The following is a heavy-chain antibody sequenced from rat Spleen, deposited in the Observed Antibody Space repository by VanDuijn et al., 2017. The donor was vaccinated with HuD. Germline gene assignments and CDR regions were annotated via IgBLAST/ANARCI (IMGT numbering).Heavy chain of an antibody. CDR1: GFTFNNYW. CDR3: TRATTYGYTFDY. J-gene: IGHJ2*01. V-gene: IGHV5-31*01. Sequence: EVQLVESGGGLVQPGRSLKISCVASGFTFNNYWMTWNRQTPGRGLEWVASIINTGGSMYYPDSVRGRFTVSRDNAKGTLYLQMISLTSEDTATYYCTRATTYGYTFDYWGQGVMVTVSS. D-gene: IGHD1-4*01. CDR2: IINTGGSM.